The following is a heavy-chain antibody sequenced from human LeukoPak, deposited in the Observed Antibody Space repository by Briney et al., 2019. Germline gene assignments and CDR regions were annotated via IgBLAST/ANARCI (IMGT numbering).Heavy chain of an antibody. D-gene: IGHD4-17*01. CDR2: IRYDGSNK. J-gene: IGHJ3*02. CDR3: ATIVTVTTPSAAFDI. CDR1: GFTFSTYG. V-gene: IGHV3-30*02. Sequence: QPGGSLRLSCAASGFTFSTYGMHWVRQAPGKGLEGVTFIRYDGSNKYYADSVKGRFTISRDNSKNTLYLQMNSLRAEDTAVYYCATIVTVTTPSAAFDIWGQGTMVTVSS.